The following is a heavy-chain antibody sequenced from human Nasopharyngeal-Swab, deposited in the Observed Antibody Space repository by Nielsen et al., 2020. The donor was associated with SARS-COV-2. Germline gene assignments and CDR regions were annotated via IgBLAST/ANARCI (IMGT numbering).Heavy chain of an antibody. D-gene: IGHD2-2*01. CDR2: IYYSGST. J-gene: IGHJ4*02. Sequence: RQAPGKGLEWIGSIYYSGSTNHNPSLKSRVTISVDKSKNQFSLKLSSVTAADTAVYYCARGPAAMADYWGRGTLVTVSS. CDR3: ARGPAAMADY. V-gene: IGHV4-39*07.